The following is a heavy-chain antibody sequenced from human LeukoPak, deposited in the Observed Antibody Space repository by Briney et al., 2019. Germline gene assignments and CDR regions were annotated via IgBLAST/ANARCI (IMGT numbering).Heavy chain of an antibody. CDR3: AKGARGDTVTSIVGLNWFDP. J-gene: IGHJ5*02. D-gene: IGHD4-17*01. V-gene: IGHV3-30*18. CDR2: ISYDGSHR. Sequence: GGSLRLSCAASGVTFRSYGMHWVRQAPGKGLERVAVISYDGSHRYYADSVKGRFSISRDNSKNTLYLQMNSLRADDTAVYYWAKGARGDTVTSIVGLNWFDPWGQGTLVTVSS. CDR1: GVTFRSYG.